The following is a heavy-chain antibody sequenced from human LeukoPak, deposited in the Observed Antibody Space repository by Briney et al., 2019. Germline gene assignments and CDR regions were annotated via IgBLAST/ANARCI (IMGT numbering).Heavy chain of an antibody. V-gene: IGHV3-20*04. CDR1: GFTFSGHW. CDR3: ARTDSGSYYHAFDI. J-gene: IGHJ3*02. CDR2: INWNGGST. Sequence: GGSLRLSCAVSGFTFSGHWMFWVRQAPGKGLEWVSGINWNGGSTGYADSVKGRFTISRDNAKNSLYLQMNSLRAEDTALYYCARTDSGSYYHAFDIWGQGTMVTVSS. D-gene: IGHD1-26*01.